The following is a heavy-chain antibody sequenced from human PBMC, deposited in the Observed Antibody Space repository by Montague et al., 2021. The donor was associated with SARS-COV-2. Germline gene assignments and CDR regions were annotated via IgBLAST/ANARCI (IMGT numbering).Heavy chain of an antibody. CDR1: GDSVSSNSAA. CDR3: ARGWMATIPHMDS. CDR2: TYYRSKWHN. D-gene: IGHD5-12*01. Sequence: CAISGDSVSSNSAAWNWIRQSPSRGLEWLGRTYYRSKWHNDYAVSVKSRITINPDTSKNQFSLQLKSETPEDTAVYYCARGWMATIPHMDSWGQGSLVIVSS. J-gene: IGHJ4*02. V-gene: IGHV6-1*01.